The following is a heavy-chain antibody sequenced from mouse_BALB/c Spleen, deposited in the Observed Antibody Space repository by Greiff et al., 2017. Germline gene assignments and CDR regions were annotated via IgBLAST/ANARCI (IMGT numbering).Heavy chain of an antibody. CDR3: ARDQGAYYRYDNAMDY. CDR1: GFTFSDYY. D-gene: IGHD2-14*01. CDR2: ISDGGSYT. J-gene: IGHJ4*01. Sequence: EVMLVESGGGLVKPGGSLKLSCAASGFTFSDYYMYWVRQTPEKRLEWVATISDGGSYTYYPDSVKGRFTISRDNAKNNLYLQMSRLKAEDTAMYYCARDQGAYYRYDNAMDYWGQGTSVTVSS. V-gene: IGHV5-4*02.